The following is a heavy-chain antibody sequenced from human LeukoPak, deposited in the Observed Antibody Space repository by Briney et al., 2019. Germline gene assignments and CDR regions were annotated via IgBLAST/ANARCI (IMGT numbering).Heavy chain of an antibody. D-gene: IGHD1-26*01. CDR1: GYTFTSYG. Sequence: ASVKVSCRASGYTFTSYGITWVRQAPGEGLEWMGWISTYSGNTRYAQKFQGRVTMTTDTSTSTAYMELRSLSSDDTAVFYCARGEPIFDYWGQGTLVTVCS. CDR2: ISTYSGNT. J-gene: IGHJ4*02. V-gene: IGHV1-18*01. CDR3: ARGEPIFDY.